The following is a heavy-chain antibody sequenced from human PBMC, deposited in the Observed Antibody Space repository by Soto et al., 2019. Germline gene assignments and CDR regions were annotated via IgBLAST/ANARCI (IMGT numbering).Heavy chain of an antibody. CDR2: TDESGGI. D-gene: IGHD3-16*01. CDR1: GGSFSPYY. V-gene: IGHV4-34*01. J-gene: IGHJ4*02. CDR3: AIGRWGNKY. Sequence: QVQLQQWGTGLLKSSEMLSLNCAVYGGSFSPYYWSWVRQPPGKGLEWIGETDESGGIYYNPSLKRRVTVSLDTAKKQFSLEVKSGTAADTALYYCAIGRWGNKYWGQGTLVTVSS.